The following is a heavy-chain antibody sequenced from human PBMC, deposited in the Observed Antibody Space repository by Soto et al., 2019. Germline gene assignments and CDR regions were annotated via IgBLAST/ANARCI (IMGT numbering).Heavy chain of an antibody. CDR3: ATDVGGD. CDR1: GFTFSGHW. V-gene: IGHV3-7*05. D-gene: IGHD3-16*01. J-gene: IGHJ1*01. Sequence: EVQLVESGGGLVQPGGSLRLSCAASGFTFSGHWMTLVRQPPGRGLEWVANIKPDGSDRFYVDSVKGRFTISRDNTKNSLYLQMDTLTVEDTAVYYCATDVGGDWGQGTLVTVSS. CDR2: IKPDGSDR.